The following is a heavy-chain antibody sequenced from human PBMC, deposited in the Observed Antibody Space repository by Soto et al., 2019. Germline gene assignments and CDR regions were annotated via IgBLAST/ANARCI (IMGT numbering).Heavy chain of an antibody. Sequence: SETLSLTCTVSGGSISSSSYYWGWIRQPPGKGLEWIGSIYYSGSTYYNPSLKSRVTISVDTSKNQFSLKLSSVTAADTAVYYCAREYSSSGIDYFDYWGQGTLVTVSS. D-gene: IGHD6-6*01. J-gene: IGHJ4*02. CDR2: IYYSGST. CDR1: GGSISSSSYY. V-gene: IGHV4-39*02. CDR3: AREYSSSGIDYFDY.